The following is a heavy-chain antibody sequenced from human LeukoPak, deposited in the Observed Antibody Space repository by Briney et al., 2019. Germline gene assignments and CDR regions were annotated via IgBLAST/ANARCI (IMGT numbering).Heavy chain of an antibody. CDR3: TQWLDY. CDR1: GGSISSYY. Sequence: PSETLSLTCTVSGGSISSYYWSWIRQPPGKGLEWTGIIYYNGNTYYNPSLKSRVTISVDTSKNQFSLKLSSVTAADTAVYYCTQWLDYWGQGTLVTVSS. D-gene: IGHD6-19*01. CDR2: IYYNGNT. J-gene: IGHJ4*02. V-gene: IGHV4-59*04.